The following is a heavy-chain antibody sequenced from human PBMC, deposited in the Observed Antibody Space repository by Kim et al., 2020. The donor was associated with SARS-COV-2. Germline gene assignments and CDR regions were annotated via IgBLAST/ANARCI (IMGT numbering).Heavy chain of an antibody. CDR3: ARSAHFWSGHYLDL. CDR2: INPYSGDT. V-gene: IGHV1-2*02. Sequence: ASVKVSCKASGYTFTDYYIHWVRQAPGQGLEWMGWINPYSGDTNYAQKFQGRVTMTRDTSISTPYVELSSLRSDDTAMYYCARSAHFWSGHYLDLWGQGTLMTVSP. D-gene: IGHD3-3*01. CDR1: GYTFTDYY. J-gene: IGHJ5*02.